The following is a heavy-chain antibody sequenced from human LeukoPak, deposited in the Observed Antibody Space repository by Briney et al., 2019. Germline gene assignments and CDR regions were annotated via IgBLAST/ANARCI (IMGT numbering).Heavy chain of an antibody. CDR1: GSTFSSYA. CDR2: IIPSFGIA. D-gene: IGHD3-3*01. CDR3: ASHIRFLEWSYFDY. V-gene: IGHV1-69*04. J-gene: IGHJ4*01. Sequence: GAAVKVSCKASGSTFSSYAISWVRQAPGQGLELMGRIIPSFGIANYAQKFQGRGTITAGKSTSTDYSNLSSLRSADTAGYYCASHIRFLEWSYFDYWGHRTLVTVSS.